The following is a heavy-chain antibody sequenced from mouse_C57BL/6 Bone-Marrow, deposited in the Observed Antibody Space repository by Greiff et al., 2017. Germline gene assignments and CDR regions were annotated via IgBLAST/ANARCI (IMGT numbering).Heavy chain of an antibody. Sequence: QVQLKQPGAELVMPGASVKLSCKASGYTFTSYWMHWVKQRPGQGLEWIGEIDPSDSYTNYNQKFKGKSTLTVDKSSSTAYMQLSSLTSEDSAVYYCARRGDGYYPAWFAYWGQGTLVTVSA. CDR2: IDPSDSYT. J-gene: IGHJ3*01. CDR1: GYTFTSYW. D-gene: IGHD2-3*01. CDR3: ARRGDGYYPAWFAY. V-gene: IGHV1-69*01.